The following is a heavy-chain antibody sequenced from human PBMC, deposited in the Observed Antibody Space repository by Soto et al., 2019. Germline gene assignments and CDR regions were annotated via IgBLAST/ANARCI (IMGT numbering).Heavy chain of an antibody. D-gene: IGHD3-10*01. CDR3: SRVDPGETSPFDQ. V-gene: IGHV1-18*01. CDR1: GYTFTSYG. J-gene: IGHJ4*02. CDR2: ISAYNGNT. Sequence: ASVKVSCKASGYTFTSYGISWVRQAPGQGLEWMGWISAYNGNTNYAQKLQGRVTMTTDTSTSTAYMELRSLRSEDTAVYYCSRVDPGETSPFDQWGQGTMVTVSS.